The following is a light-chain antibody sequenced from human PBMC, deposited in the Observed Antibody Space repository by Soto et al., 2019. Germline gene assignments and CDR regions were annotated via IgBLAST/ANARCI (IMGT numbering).Light chain of an antibody. Sequence: EIVLTQSPGTLSLSPGESATPSCRASQSVSSSYLAWYQQKPGQAPRLLIYGASSRATGIPDRFSGSGSGTEFILTINRLEPEDLAVYYCQQYATSPPLTFGGGTRVEIK. CDR1: QSVSSSY. V-gene: IGKV3-20*01. J-gene: IGKJ4*01. CDR2: GAS. CDR3: QQYATSPPLT.